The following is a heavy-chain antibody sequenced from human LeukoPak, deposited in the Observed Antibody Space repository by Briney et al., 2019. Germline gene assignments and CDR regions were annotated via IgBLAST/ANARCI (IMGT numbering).Heavy chain of an antibody. V-gene: IGHV3-7*05. CDR1: GFTFSSSW. D-gene: IGHD1-26*01. CDR3: ATWSNAWEFDY. CDR2: INEDGSDK. Sequence: GASLRLSCAASGFTFSSSWMTWVRQAPGKGLEWVAHINEDGSDKYYVDSVTGRFSISRDNTKNSLYLQMSSLRAEDTAVYYCATWSNAWEFDYWGQGTLVSVSS. J-gene: IGHJ4*02.